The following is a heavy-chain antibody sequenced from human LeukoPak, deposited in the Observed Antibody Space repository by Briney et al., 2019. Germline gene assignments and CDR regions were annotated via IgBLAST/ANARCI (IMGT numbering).Heavy chain of an antibody. CDR2: IKKDGSEK. J-gene: IGHJ4*02. CDR1: GFTFSSYW. Sequence: PVGSLRLSCAASGFTFSSYWMSSVRQAPGTGLKWVANIKKDGSEKYYVDSVKGRFTISRDNAKNSLFLQMNSLRAEDTAVYYCARDFPYYYDTSGYYHDYWGQGTLITVSS. D-gene: IGHD3-22*01. V-gene: IGHV3-7*01. CDR3: ARDFPYYYDTSGYYHDY.